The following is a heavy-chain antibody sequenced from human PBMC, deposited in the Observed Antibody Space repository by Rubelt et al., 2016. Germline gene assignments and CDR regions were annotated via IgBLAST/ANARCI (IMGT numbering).Heavy chain of an antibody. CDR2: IFSSGST. J-gene: IGHJ5*02. CDR3: ARHRTVPQNWFDP. D-gene: IGHD1-14*01. Sequence: QVQLQESGPGLVKPSETLSLTCTVSGYSINNGYYWGWIRQPPGKGLEWIASIFSSGSTSYSPSLKSRVIISVDTSKSPFSLKLKSLTAADTALYYCARHRTVPQNWFDPWGQGTLVTVSS. CDR1: GYSINNGYY. V-gene: IGHV4-38-2*02.